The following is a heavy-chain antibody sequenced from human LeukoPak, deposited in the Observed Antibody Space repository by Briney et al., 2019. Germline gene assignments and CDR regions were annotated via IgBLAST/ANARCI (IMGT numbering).Heavy chain of an antibody. Sequence: SETLSLTCTVSGGSISSFYWSWIRQPPGKGLDWIGYIYYNGNTNYNPSLKSRVTISVDTSKNQFSLNLTSVTAADTAVYYCARGITSSSYYFDYWGQGTLVTVSS. D-gene: IGHD6-6*01. CDR3: ARGITSSSYYFDY. CDR2: IYYNGNT. CDR1: GGSISSFY. V-gene: IGHV4-59*01. J-gene: IGHJ4*02.